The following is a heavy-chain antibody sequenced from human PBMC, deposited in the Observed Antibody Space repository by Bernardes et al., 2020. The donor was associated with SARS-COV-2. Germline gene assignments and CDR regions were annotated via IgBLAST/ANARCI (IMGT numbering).Heavy chain of an antibody. CDR2: LDRTSTYI. CDR1: GFMFSNST. J-gene: IGHJ4*02. CDR3: AKGTRMGGAGYDY. V-gene: IGHV3-21*06. Sequence: GGSLRLSCLASGFMFSNSTMNWVRQAPGKGLEWVSSLDRTSTYIYSAASLKGRVTISRDNAKNSLYLQINSLSDEDTAVYYCAKGTRMGGAGYDYWGQGTPVTVSS. D-gene: IGHD6-13*01.